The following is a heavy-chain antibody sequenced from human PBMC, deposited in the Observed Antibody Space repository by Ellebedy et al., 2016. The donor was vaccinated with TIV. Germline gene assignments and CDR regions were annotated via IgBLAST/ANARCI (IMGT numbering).Heavy chain of an antibody. CDR1: GFSFRSYW. J-gene: IGHJ3*02. V-gene: IGHV3-7*01. Sequence: GGSLRLSCGPSGFSFRSYWMSWVRQAPGKGLEWVANINQGGSERHYVDSVKGRFTISRDNAKNSLSLEMNSLRAEETAVYYCATDGSYGDYLSPAHAFEIWGQGTMVAVSS. CDR2: INQGGSER. D-gene: IGHD4-17*01. CDR3: ATDGSYGDYLSPAHAFEI.